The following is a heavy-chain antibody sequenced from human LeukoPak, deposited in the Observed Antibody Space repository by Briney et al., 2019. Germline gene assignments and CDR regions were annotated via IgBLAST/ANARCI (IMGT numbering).Heavy chain of an antibody. J-gene: IGHJ4*02. CDR3: ASPPHYYDSSGYYSY. CDR1: GFIFSSYA. V-gene: IGHV3-23*01. Sequence: PGGSLRLSCAASGFIFSSYAMSWVRQAPGKGLEWVSTISGSAGSTYYADSVKGRFTISRDNSKNTLYLQMNSLRAEDTAVYYCASPPHYYDSSGYYSYWGQGTLVTVSS. CDR2: ISGSAGST. D-gene: IGHD3-22*01.